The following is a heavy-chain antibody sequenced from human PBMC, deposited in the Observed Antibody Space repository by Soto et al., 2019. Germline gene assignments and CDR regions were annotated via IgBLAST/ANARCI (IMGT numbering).Heavy chain of an antibody. CDR2: ISSSSGST. D-gene: IGHD5-12*01. J-gene: IGHJ4*02. CDR1: GFTFSNYA. Sequence: EVQLLESGGGLVQPGGSLRLSCAASGFTFSNYAMNWVRQAPGKGLEWVSTISSSSGSTYYADSVKGRFPISRDNSKNFLYMQRNSMRGDDTAVYYYAKVGSERYSGQHSDYWGQGTLVTISS. CDR3: AKVGSERYSGQHSDY. V-gene: IGHV3-23*01.